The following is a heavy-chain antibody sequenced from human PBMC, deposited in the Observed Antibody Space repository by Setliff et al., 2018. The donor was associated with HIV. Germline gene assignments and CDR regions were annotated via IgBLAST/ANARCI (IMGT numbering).Heavy chain of an antibody. J-gene: IGHJ6*03. CDR1: GVSISSTNHY. Sequence: SETLSLTCTVSGVSISSTNHYWGWIRHCPGKRLEWIGHINQSGSTYYNPSLKSRLTISVDTSTNHFSLKLSSVAAADTAVYYCARLVGYWRSDNANYYYMDVWGKGTTVTVSS. CDR3: ARLVGYWRSDNANYYYMDV. CDR2: INQSGST. V-gene: IGHV4-39*02. D-gene: IGHD2-15*01.